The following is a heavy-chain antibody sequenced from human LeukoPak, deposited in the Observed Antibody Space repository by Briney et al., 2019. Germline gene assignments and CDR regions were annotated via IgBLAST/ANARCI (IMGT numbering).Heavy chain of an antibody. V-gene: IGHV4-34*01. D-gene: IGHD3-3*01. Sequence: SETLSLTCAVYGGSFSGYYWSWIRQPPGKGLEWIGAINHSGSTNYNPSLKSRVTISVDTSKNQFSLKLSSVTAADTAVYYCAREYDFWSGEFDYWGQGTLVTVSS. J-gene: IGHJ4*02. CDR2: INHSGST. CDR1: GGSFSGYY. CDR3: AREYDFWSGEFDY.